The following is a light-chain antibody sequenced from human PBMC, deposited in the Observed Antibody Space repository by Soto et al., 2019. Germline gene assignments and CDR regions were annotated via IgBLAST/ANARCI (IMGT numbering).Light chain of an antibody. CDR1: SSNIGAHYD. J-gene: IGLJ3*02. Sequence: QSVLTQPPSVSGAPGQRVTISCTGSSSNIGAHYDVHWYQQLPGTAPKHLIYGNSNRPSGVPDRFSGSKSGTSASLAITGLQAEDEADYYCQSYDSSLSWVFGGGTKLTVL. V-gene: IGLV1-40*01. CDR2: GNS. CDR3: QSYDSSLSWV.